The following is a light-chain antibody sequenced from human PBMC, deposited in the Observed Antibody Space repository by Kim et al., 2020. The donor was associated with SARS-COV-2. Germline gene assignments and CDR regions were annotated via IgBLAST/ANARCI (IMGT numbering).Light chain of an antibody. CDR2: QDS. Sequence: SYELTQPPPVSVSPGQTASITCSGDKLGDKYACWYQQKPGQSPVLVIYQDSKRPSGIPERFSGSNSGNTATLTISGIQAMDEADYYCQAWDSSTAVFGGGTQLTVL. V-gene: IGLV3-1*01. CDR1: KLGDKY. CDR3: QAWDSSTAV. J-gene: IGLJ3*02.